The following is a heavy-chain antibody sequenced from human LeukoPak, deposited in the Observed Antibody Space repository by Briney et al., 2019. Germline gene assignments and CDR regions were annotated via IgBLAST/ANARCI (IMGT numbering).Heavy chain of an antibody. V-gene: IGHV3-33*01. D-gene: IGHD1-26*01. CDR3: ARDRGSREDGMDV. J-gene: IGHJ6*02. CDR1: GFTFSSYG. Sequence: GGSLRLSCAASGFTFSSYGMHRVRQAPGKGLEWVAVIWYDGNNKYYADFVKGRFTISRDNSKNTLYLQLNSLRAEDTAVYNCARDRGSREDGMDVWGQGTTVTVSS. CDR2: IWYDGNNK.